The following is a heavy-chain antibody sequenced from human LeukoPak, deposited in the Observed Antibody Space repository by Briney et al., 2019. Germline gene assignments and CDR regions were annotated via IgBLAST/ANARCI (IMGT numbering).Heavy chain of an antibody. CDR3: ARDKSGSYSVPYYYYYMDV. CDR1: GYTFTGYY. D-gene: IGHD1-26*01. V-gene: IGHV1-2*02. J-gene: IGHJ6*03. CDR2: INPNSGGT. Sequence: ASVKVSCKASGYTFTGYYMHWVRQAPGQGLEWMGWINPNSGGTNYAQKFQGRVTMTRDTSISTAYMELSRLRSDDTAVYYCARDKSGSYSVPYYYYYMDVWGKGTTVTVSS.